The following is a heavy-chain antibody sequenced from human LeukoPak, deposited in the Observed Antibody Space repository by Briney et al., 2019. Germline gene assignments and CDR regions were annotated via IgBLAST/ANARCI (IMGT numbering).Heavy chain of an antibody. V-gene: IGHV3-33*01. CDR1: GFTFSSYG. J-gene: IGHJ5*02. Sequence: GRSLRLSCAASGFTFSSYGMHWVRQAPGKGLEWVAVIWYDGSNKYYADSVKGRFTISRDNSKNTLYLQMNSLRAEDTAVYYCATGLESRGTLTFDPWGQGTLVTVSS. CDR3: ATGLESRGTLTFDP. CDR2: IWYDGSNK. D-gene: IGHD3-16*01.